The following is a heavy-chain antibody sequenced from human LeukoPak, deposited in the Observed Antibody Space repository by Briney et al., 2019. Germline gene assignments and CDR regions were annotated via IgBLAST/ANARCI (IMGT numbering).Heavy chain of an antibody. CDR1: GFTFSNHE. J-gene: IGHJ4*02. CDR3: ARDSAGIDY. Sequence: GGSLRLSCAASGFTFSNHEMNWVRQAPGKGLEWVSYITGDGTNGFYADSVRGRFSISRDNAKNSLYLQMNSLRAEDTAVYYCARDSAGIDYWGQGTLVTVSS. V-gene: IGHV3-48*03. CDR2: ITGDGTNG. D-gene: IGHD3-10*01.